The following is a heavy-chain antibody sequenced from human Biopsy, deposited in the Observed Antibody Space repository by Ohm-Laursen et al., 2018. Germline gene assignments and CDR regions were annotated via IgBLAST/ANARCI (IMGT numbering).Heavy chain of an antibody. J-gene: IGHJ4*02. CDR3: ALQSVAQMKNFDY. V-gene: IGHV1-2*02. Sequence: ASVKASCKVSGFSFTGYYIHWVRQAPGQGLEWMGWISPKSGGTNYAQKFQGNITMTKNTSMSTAYMEMSRLRSDDAAVYYCALQSVAQMKNFDYWGQGTLVTVSS. D-gene: IGHD6-19*01. CDR1: GFSFTGYY. CDR2: ISPKSGGT.